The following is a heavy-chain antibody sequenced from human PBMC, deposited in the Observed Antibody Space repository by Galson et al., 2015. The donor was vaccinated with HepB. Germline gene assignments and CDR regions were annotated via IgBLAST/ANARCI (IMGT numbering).Heavy chain of an antibody. Sequence: SVKVSCKASGGTFSSYAISWVRQAPGQGLEWMGGIIPIFGTANYAQKFQGRVTITADESTSTAYMELSSLRSEDTAVYYCARLGGYGSGSYYNPDPWGQGTLVTVSS. D-gene: IGHD3-10*01. CDR1: GGTFSSYA. CDR3: ARLGGYGSGSYYNPDP. CDR2: IIPIFGTA. V-gene: IGHV1-69*13. J-gene: IGHJ5*02.